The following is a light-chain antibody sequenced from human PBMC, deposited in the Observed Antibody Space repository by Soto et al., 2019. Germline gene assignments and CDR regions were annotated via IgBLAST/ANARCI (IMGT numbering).Light chain of an antibody. CDR3: CSYAGSSSYV. CDR2: EVS. CDR1: SSDVGSYNL. V-gene: IGLV2-23*02. Sequence: VLTQPASVSWSPGQSITISCTGTSSDVGSYNLVSWYQQLPGKAPKLMIYEVSKRPSGVSNRFSGSKSGNTASLTISGLQAEDEADYYCCSYAGSSSYVFGTGTKVTVL. J-gene: IGLJ1*01.